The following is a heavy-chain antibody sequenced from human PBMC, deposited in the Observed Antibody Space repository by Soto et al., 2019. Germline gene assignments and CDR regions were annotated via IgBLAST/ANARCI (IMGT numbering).Heavy chain of an antibody. D-gene: IGHD1-26*01. Sequence: GGSLRLSCAASGFTCSSYDMHWVRQATGKGLEWVSAIGTAGDTYYPGSVKGRFTISRDDSKNTLYLQMNSLRAEDTAIYYCAKSGPTNFFDFWGHGTLVTVSS. J-gene: IGHJ4*01. CDR3: AKSGPTNFFDF. V-gene: IGHV3-13*01. CDR1: GFTCSSYD. CDR2: IGTAGDT.